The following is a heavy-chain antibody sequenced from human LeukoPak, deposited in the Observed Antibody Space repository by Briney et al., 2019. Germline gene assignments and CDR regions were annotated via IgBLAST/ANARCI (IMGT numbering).Heavy chain of an antibody. CDR2: INPNSGGT. Sequence: GASVKVSCKASGYTFTGYYMHWVRQAPGQGLEWMGRINPNSGGTNYAQKFQGRVTMTRDPSISTAYMELSRLRSDDTAVYYCATYYYDSSGYYQYFQHWGQGTLVTVSS. V-gene: IGHV1-2*06. CDR1: GYTFTGYY. CDR3: ATYYYDSSGYYQYFQH. J-gene: IGHJ1*01. D-gene: IGHD3-22*01.